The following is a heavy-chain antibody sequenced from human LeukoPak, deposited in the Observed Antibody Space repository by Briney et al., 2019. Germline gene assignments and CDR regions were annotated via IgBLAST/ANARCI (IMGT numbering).Heavy chain of an antibody. V-gene: IGHV4-39*07. CDR3: ARGYCSGGSCWNPFDP. D-gene: IGHD2-15*01. CDR1: AGSISSSSYY. Sequence: PSETLSLTCTVSAGSISSSSYYWGWIRQPPGKGLEWIGSIYYSGSTYYNPSLKSRVTISVDTSKNQFSLKLSSVTAADTAVYYCARGYCSGGSCWNPFDPWGQGTLVTVSS. J-gene: IGHJ5*02. CDR2: IYYSGST.